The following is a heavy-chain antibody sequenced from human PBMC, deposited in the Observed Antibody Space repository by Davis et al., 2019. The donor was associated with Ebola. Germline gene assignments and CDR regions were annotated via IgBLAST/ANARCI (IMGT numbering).Heavy chain of an antibody. CDR1: GGSISSYY. D-gene: IGHD5-18*01. V-gene: IGHV4-59*08. CDR3: ARHHQSGYSYGYLAGYYYGMDV. CDR2: IYYSGST. J-gene: IGHJ6*02. Sequence: SETLSLTCTVSGGSISSYYLSWIRQPPGKGLEWIGYIYYSGSTNYNPSLKSRVTISVDTSKNQFSLKLSSVTAAATAVYYCARHHQSGYSYGYLAGYYYGMDVWGQGTTVTVSS.